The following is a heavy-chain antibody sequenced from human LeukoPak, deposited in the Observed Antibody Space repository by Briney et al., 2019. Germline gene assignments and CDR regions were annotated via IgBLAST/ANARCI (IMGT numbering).Heavy chain of an antibody. J-gene: IGHJ6*03. CDR1: GGSFSGYY. CDR2: INHSGST. Sequence: SETLSLTCAVYGGSFSGYYWSWIRQPPGKGVEWIGEINHSGSTNHNPSLKSRVTISVDTSKNQFSLKLSSVTAADTAVYYCASLVVTGSIYYYYYMDVWGKGTTVTVSS. CDR3: ASLVVTGSIYYYYYMDV. D-gene: IGHD1-14*01. V-gene: IGHV4-34*01.